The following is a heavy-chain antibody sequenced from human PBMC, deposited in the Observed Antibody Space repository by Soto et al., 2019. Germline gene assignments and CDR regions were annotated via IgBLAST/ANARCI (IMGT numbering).Heavy chain of an antibody. CDR2: IYTSGTT. J-gene: IGHJ4*02. V-gene: IGHV4-4*07. CDR1: GRSMSGYY. Sequence: SETLSLTCTVSGRSMSGYYWSWIRQPAGERLEWIGRIYTSGTTDFNPSLKGRVTMSVDTSKNQFSLKLTSVTAADTALYYCAREDYYDTGYYVVWGQGAQVTVSS. D-gene: IGHD3-9*01. CDR3: AREDYYDTGYYVV.